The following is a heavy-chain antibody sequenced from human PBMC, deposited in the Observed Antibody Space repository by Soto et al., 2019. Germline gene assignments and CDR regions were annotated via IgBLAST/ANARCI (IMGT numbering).Heavy chain of an antibody. V-gene: IGHV3-7*01. Sequence: EVQLVESGGGFVQPGGSLRLSCAGSGLPFSSHYLSWIRQAPGRGLEWVAKRSPEGRDEEYADSVRGRFTVSRDNTKNLVVMQTTGLRVEDMAVYYCARETWWRLDYWGQGNLVTVSS. CDR3: ARETWWRLDY. CDR1: GLPFSSHY. D-gene: IGHD2-15*01. CDR2: RSPEGRDE. J-gene: IGHJ4*02.